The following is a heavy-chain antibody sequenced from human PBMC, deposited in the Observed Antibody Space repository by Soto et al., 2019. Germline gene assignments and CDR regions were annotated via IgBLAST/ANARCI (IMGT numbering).Heavy chain of an antibody. CDR1: GYTFSNFA. V-gene: IGHV1-3*01. J-gene: IGHJ6*02. D-gene: IGHD3-10*01. CDR2: INPGNGNT. CDR3: ARAVARGVKTIYYYYGMDG. Sequence: QVQLVQSGAEVKKPGASVKVSCKASGYTFSNFAMHWVRQAPGQRLEWMGWINPGNGNTKYSQTFQGRVTITRDTSASTAYMELSSLRSEDTAVYYCARAVARGVKTIYYYYGMDGWGQGTTVTVSS.